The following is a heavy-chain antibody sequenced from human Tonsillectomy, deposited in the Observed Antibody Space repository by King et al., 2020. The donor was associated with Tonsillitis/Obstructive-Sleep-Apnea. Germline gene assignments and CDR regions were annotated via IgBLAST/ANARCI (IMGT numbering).Heavy chain of an antibody. CDR2: IGTAGET. CDR3: ARRRRAYWYFDL. CDR1: GFTFSRHE. Sequence: VQLVESGGGLVQPGGSLRLSCAASGFTFSRHEMHWVRQVAGKGLEWVSGIGTAGETNYPDSVKGRFTTSRENAKNSLYPQMNSLRAGDSALYYCARRRRAYWYFDLWGRGTLVTVSS. V-gene: IGHV3-13*04. J-gene: IGHJ2*01.